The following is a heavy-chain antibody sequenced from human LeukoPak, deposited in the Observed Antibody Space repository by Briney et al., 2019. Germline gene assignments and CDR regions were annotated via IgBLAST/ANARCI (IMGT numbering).Heavy chain of an antibody. J-gene: IGHJ3*02. CDR1: GGSISSGGYY. D-gene: IGHD3-3*01. V-gene: IGHV4-30-2*01. CDR2: IYHSGNT. Sequence: PSQTLSLTCTVSGGSISSGGYYWSWIRQPPGKGLEWIGYIYHSGNTYYNPSLKSRVTISVDRSKNQFSLKLSSVTAADTAVYYCAREREIYDFWSGSHGWAFDIWGQGTMVTVSS. CDR3: AREREIYDFWSGSHGWAFDI.